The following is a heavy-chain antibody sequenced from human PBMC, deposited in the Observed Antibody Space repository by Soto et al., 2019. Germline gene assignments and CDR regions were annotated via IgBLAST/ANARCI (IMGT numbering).Heavy chain of an antibody. V-gene: IGHV1-69*06. D-gene: IGHD6-6*01. J-gene: IGHJ6*02. Sequence: QVQLVQSGAEVKKPGSSVKVSCKTSGGTFSSYAISWVRQAPGQGLEWMGGIIPIFGTANYAQKFQGRVTITADKSTSTAYMELSSLRSEDTAVYYCARDSIAARPRYYYGMDVWGQGTTVTVYS. CDR3: ARDSIAARPRYYYGMDV. CDR2: IIPIFGTA. CDR1: GGTFSSYA.